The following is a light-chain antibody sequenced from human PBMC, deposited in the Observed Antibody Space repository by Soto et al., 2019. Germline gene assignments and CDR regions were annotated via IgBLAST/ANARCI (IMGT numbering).Light chain of an antibody. CDR2: KPS. Sequence: DIQMTKSPSTMSGSVGDRVTITCRASQTISSWLSWYQQKPGKAPKLLIYKPSTLKSGVPSRFSGSGSGTEFTLTISSLQPDDFATYDCQHYNSYADAVGQGTKLERK. CDR3: QHYNSYADA. J-gene: IGKJ1*01. V-gene: IGKV1-5*03. CDR1: QTISSW.